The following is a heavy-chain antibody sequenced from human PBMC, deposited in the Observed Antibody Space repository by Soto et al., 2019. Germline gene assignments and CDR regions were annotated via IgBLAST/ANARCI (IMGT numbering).Heavy chain of an antibody. CDR3: ARATSGYGYYFDS. J-gene: IGHJ4*02. V-gene: IGHV3-20*04. CDR1: GLTFDDYG. Sequence: GGSLRISCAASGLTFDDYGMRWVRQAPGKGLEWVSDTHWNGDSIDYVDSVKGRFTISRDNAKNSLYVQMSSLRAEDTAVYYCARATSGYGYYFDSWGQGALVTVSS. D-gene: IGHD3-22*01. CDR2: THWNGDSI.